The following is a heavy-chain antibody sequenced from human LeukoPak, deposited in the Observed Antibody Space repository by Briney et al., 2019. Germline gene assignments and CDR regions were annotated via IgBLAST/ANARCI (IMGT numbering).Heavy chain of an antibody. D-gene: IGHD4-11*01. V-gene: IGHV3-48*01. CDR1: GFTFSSYE. Sequence: GGSLRLSCAASGFTFSSYEMNWVRQAPGKGLEWVSYISSSSSTIYYADSVKGRFTISRDNAKNSLYLQMNSLRAEDTAVYYCARGGDDYSPSYYYYYYMDVWGKGTTVTVSS. CDR3: ARGGDDYSPSYYYYYYMDV. J-gene: IGHJ6*03. CDR2: ISSSSSTI.